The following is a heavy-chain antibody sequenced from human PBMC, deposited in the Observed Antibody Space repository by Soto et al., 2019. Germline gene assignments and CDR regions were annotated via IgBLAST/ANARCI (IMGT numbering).Heavy chain of an antibody. CDR3: ARAPVGLDTISYFDY. CDR2: IYNGGST. D-gene: IGHD3-3*01. V-gene: IGHV4-30-4*01. Sequence: TLYLTCPVFGYSVPSVGLHWTLCGRPLGDGLAWIGYIYNGGSTYYRPSLESRMHMSLDATRNHYSLRLTSVTAADTAVYFCARAPVGLDTISYFDYWGQGKLVTVSS. J-gene: IGHJ4*02. CDR1: GYSVPSVGLH.